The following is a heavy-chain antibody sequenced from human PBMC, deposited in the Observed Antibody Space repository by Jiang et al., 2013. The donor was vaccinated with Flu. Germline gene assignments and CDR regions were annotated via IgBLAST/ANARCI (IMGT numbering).Heavy chain of an antibody. CDR3: AREGVATSPLDY. CDR1: RGTFSSYV. D-gene: IGHD4-23*01. J-gene: IGHJ4*02. V-gene: IGHV1-69*04. Sequence: SGAEVKKPGSSLKVSCKASRGTFSSYVISWVRQAPGQGLEWMGRIIPLLGIANYAQKFQGRVTITADKSTTTAYMEVSSLRSDDTAVYYCAREGVATSPLDYWGQGTLVTVSS. CDR2: IIPLLGIA.